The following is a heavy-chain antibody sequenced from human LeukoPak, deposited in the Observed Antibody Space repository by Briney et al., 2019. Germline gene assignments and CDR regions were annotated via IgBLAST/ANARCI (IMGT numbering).Heavy chain of an antibody. Sequence: SETLSLTCTVSGGSISSSSYYWSWIRQPPGKGLEWIGEINHSGSTNYNPSLKSRVTISVDTSKNQFSLKLSSVTAADTAVYYCARRGSSIVGATALDYWGQGTLVTVSS. J-gene: IGHJ4*02. CDR3: ARRGSSIVGATALDY. CDR2: INHSGST. D-gene: IGHD1-26*01. V-gene: IGHV4-39*07. CDR1: GGSISSSSYY.